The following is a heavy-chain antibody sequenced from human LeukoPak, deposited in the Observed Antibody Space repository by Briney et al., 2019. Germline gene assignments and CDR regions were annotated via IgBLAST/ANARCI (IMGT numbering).Heavy chain of an antibody. D-gene: IGHD6-19*01. J-gene: IGHJ3*02. V-gene: IGHV4-39*07. CDR3: ARERSIEAVAGTFAFDI. CDR1: GGSIRSSSYY. CDR2: IYYSGST. Sequence: SETLSLTCTVSGGSIRSSSYYWGWIRQPPGKGLEWIGSIYYSGSTYYNPSLKSRVTISVDTAKNQFSLKLSSVTAADTAVYYCARERSIEAVAGTFAFDIWGQGTMVTVSS.